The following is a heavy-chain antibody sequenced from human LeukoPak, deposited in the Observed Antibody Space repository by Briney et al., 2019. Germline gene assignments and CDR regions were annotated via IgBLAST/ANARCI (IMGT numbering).Heavy chain of an antibody. D-gene: IGHD3-16*02. CDR1: GFTFSSYW. CDR2: INSDGSST. V-gene: IGHV3-74*01. Sequence: GGSLRLSCAASGFTFSSYWMHWVRQAPGKGPVGVSRINSDGSSTSYADSVKGRFTISRDNAKNTLYLQMNSLRAEDTAVYYCARESYDYVWGSYHYYYYYMDVWGKGTTVTVSS. J-gene: IGHJ6*03. CDR3: ARESYDYVWGSYHYYYYYMDV.